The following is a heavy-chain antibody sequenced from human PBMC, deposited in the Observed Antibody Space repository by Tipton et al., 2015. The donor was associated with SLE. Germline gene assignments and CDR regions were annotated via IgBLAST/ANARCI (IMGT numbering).Heavy chain of an antibody. J-gene: IGHJ6*03. Sequence: TLSLTCTVSGGSISSGGYYWSWIRQYPGKGLEWIGYIYYSGSTYYNPSLKSRVTISIDTSKNHFSLKVNSVTAADTAVYYCARGYYYYMDVWGKGTTVTVSS. CDR1: GGSISSGGYY. V-gene: IGHV4-31*03. CDR3: ARGYYYYMDV. CDR2: IYYSGST.